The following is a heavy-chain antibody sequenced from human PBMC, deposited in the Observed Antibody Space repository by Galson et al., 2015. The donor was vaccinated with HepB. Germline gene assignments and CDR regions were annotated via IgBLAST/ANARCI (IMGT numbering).Heavy chain of an antibody. CDR1: GFTFSSYS. J-gene: IGHJ4*02. Sequence: SLRLSCAASGFTFSSYSMNWVRQAPGKGLEWVSYISSSSSTIYYADSVKGRFTISRDNAKNSLYLQMNSLGAEDTAVCYCARGYSSGWYLGTEDYFDYWGQGTLVTVSS. D-gene: IGHD6-19*01. CDR2: ISSSSSTI. V-gene: IGHV3-48*01. CDR3: ARGYSSGWYLGTEDYFDY.